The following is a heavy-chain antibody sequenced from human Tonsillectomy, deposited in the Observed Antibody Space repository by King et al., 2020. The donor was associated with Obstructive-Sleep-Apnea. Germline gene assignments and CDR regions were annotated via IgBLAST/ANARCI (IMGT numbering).Heavy chain of an antibody. CDR1: GDSVSSNSAA. CDR3: ARELEQWLSPAFWFDP. D-gene: IGHD6-19*01. J-gene: IGHJ5*02. CDR2: TYYRSKWFH. V-gene: IGHV6-1*01. Sequence: VQLQQSGPGLVKPSQTLSLTCVISGDSVSSNSAAWNWIRQSPSRGLEWLGRTYYRSKWFHDYALFVKGRITINPDTSKNQISLHLNSVTPEDTAVYYCARELEQWLSPAFWFDPWGQGTLVTVSS.